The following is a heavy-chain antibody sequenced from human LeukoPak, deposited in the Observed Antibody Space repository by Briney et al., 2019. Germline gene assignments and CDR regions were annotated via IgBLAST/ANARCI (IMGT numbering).Heavy chain of an antibody. CDR3: ARGRIMYSSSPAFGY. D-gene: IGHD6-13*01. V-gene: IGHV4-38-2*01. CDR1: GYSISSGYY. Sequence: SETLSLTCAVSGYSISSGYYWGWIRQPPGKGLEWIGSIYHSGSTYYNPSLKSRVTISVDTSKNQFSLKLSSVTAADTAVYYCARGRIMYSSSPAFGYWGQGTLVTVSS. J-gene: IGHJ4*02. CDR2: IYHSGST.